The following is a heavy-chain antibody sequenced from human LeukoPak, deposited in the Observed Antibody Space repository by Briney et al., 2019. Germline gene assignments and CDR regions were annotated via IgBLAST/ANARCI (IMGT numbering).Heavy chain of an antibody. Sequence: GGSLGLSCAVSGFTTSYYAMSWVRQAPGKGLEWVSCISTGATKTYYADSVKGRFTISRDDSMNTLYLRMNSLRAEDTALYYCAKGGPTGDLRSPGRDWWGQGTLVTVSS. J-gene: IGHJ4*02. CDR3: AKGGPTGDLRSPGRDW. D-gene: IGHD7-27*01. CDR2: ISTGATKT. CDR1: GFTTSYYA. V-gene: IGHV3-23*01.